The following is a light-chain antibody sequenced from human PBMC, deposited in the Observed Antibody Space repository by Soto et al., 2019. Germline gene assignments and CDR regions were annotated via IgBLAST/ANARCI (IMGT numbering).Light chain of an antibody. CDR2: AAS. J-gene: IGKJ1*01. CDR3: QQSYSTPGT. Sequence: DIQMTQSPSSLSASVGDRVTITCRASQSISNYLNWYQQKPGKAPKLLIYAASSLQSGVPSRFSGSSSGTDFTLTISSLQPEDFATYYCQQSYSTPGTLGQGTKVEIK. CDR1: QSISNY. V-gene: IGKV1-39*01.